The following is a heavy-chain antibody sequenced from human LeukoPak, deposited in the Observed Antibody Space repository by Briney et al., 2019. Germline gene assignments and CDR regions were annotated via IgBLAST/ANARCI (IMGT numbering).Heavy chain of an antibody. D-gene: IGHD5-18*01. CDR3: ARDLAYSRLDY. J-gene: IGHJ4*02. CDR2: INPEGSEK. V-gene: IGHV3-7*01. Sequence: GGSLRLSCAVSGLTFSSSWMDWVRQAPGKGLEWVASINPEGSEKYSAGSVKGRFTISRDNAKSSLYLQMDSLRVEDTAFYYCARDLAYSRLDYWGQGVLVTVSS. CDR1: GLTFSSSW.